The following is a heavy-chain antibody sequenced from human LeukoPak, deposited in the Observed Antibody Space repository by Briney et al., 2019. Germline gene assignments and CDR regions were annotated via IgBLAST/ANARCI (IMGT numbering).Heavy chain of an antibody. CDR2: ISSSSSTI. V-gene: IGHV3-48*01. D-gene: IGHD4-23*01. CDR3: ARDLTTEGYGGNPGY. CDR1: GFTFSSYS. Sequence: GGSLRLSCAASGFTFSSYSMNWVRQAPGKGLEWVSYISSSSSTIYYADSVKGRFTISRDNAKNSLYLQMNSLRAEDTAVYYCARDLTTEGYGGNPGYWGQGTLVTVSS. J-gene: IGHJ4*02.